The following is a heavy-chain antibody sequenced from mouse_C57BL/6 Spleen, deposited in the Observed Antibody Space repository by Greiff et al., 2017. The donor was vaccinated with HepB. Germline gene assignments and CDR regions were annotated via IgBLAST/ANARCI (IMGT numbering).Heavy chain of an antibody. J-gene: IGHJ4*01. V-gene: IGHV5-12*01. CDR2: ISNGGGRT. CDR3: ARQRGAMDY. CDR1: GFTFSDYY. Sequence: EVKVVESGGGLVQPGGSLKLSCAASGFTFSDYYMYWVRQTPEKRLEWVAYISNGGGRTYYPDTVKGRFTISRDKAKNTLYLQMSRLKSEDTAMYYCARQRGAMDYWGQGTSVTVSS.